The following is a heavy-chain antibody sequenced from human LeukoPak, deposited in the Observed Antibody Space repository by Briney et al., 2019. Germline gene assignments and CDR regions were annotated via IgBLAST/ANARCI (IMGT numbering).Heavy chain of an antibody. CDR1: GGTFSSYA. D-gene: IGHD4-11*01. Sequence: SVKVSCKASGGTFSSYAISWVRQAPGQGLKWMGGIIPIFGTANYAQKFQGRVTITADESTSTAYMELSSLRSEDTAVYYCARDRELDYSNYVCDYWGQGTLVTVSS. CDR2: IIPIFGTA. CDR3: ARDRELDYSNYVCDY. V-gene: IGHV1-69*01. J-gene: IGHJ4*02.